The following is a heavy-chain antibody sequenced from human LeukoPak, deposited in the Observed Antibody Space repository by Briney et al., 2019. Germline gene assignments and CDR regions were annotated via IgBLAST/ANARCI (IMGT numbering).Heavy chain of an antibody. Sequence: SETLSLTCTVSGGSISSSSYYWGWIRQPPGKGLEWIGRIYYSGSTYYNPSLKSRVTISVDTSKNQFSLKLSSVTAADTAVYYCARRDIVATKFDYWGQGTLVTVSS. CDR2: IYYSGST. D-gene: IGHD5-12*01. J-gene: IGHJ4*02. CDR1: GGSISSSSYY. CDR3: ARRDIVATKFDY. V-gene: IGHV4-39*01.